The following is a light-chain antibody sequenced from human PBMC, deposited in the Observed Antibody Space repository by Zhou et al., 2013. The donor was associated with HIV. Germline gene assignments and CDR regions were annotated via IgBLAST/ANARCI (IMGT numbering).Light chain of an antibody. J-gene: IGKJ4*01. CDR2: GAS. CDR3: QQYDNWPPLT. CDR1: HTISAN. Sequence: EIVLTQSPGTLSLSPGERATLSCRASHTISANYLAWYQQKPGQAPRLLIYGASSRATGIPARFSGSGSGTEFTLTVSSMQSEDLAVYYCQQYDNWPPLTFGGGTKVEIK. V-gene: IGKV3-15*01.